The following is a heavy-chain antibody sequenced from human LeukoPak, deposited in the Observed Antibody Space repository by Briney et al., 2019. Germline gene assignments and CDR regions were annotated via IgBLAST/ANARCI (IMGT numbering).Heavy chain of an antibody. CDR3: ARDSSSSWYWGDY. J-gene: IGHJ4*02. V-gene: IGHV3-33*08. Sequence: GRSLRLSCAASGFTFSSYGMHWVRRAPGKGLEWVAVIWYDGSNKYYADSVKGRFTISRDNSKNTLYLQMNSLRAEDTAVYYCARDSSSSWYWGDYWGQGTLVTVSS. CDR1: GFTFSSYG. CDR2: IWYDGSNK. D-gene: IGHD6-13*01.